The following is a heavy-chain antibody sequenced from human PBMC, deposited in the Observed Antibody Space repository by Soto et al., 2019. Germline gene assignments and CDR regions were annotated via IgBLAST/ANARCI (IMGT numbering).Heavy chain of an antibody. CDR2: INPSGGST. J-gene: IGHJ4*02. V-gene: IGHV1-46*01. CDR1: GYTFTSYY. Sequence: ASVKVSCKASGYTFTSYYMHWVRQAPGQGLEWMGIINPSGGSTSYAQKFQGRVAMTRNTSMSTAYMELSSLRSEDTAVYYCASSRYPADYYFDYWGQGTLVTVS. D-gene: IGHD1-1*01. CDR3: ASSRYPADYYFDY.